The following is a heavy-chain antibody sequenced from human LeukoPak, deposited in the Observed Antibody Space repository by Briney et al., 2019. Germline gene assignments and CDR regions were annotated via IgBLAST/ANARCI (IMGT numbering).Heavy chain of an antibody. Sequence: GGSLRLSCAASGFPFSNYAMSWVRQAPGKGLEWVSAISGSGVSTYYADSVKGRFTVSRDNSKNTLYLQMSSLRAEDTAVYYCAKDERNWNYNLASQTYDWGQGTLVTVSS. D-gene: IGHD1-7*01. CDR2: ISGSGVST. V-gene: IGHV3-23*01. J-gene: IGHJ4*02. CDR1: GFPFSNYA. CDR3: AKDERNWNYNLASQTYD.